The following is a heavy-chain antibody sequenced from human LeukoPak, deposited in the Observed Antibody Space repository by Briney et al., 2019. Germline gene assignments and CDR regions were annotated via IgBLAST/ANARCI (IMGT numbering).Heavy chain of an antibody. Sequence: SETLSLTCTVSGGSISSYYRSWIRQPPGKGLEWIGYIYYSGSTNYNPSLKSRVTISVDTSKNQFSLKLSSVTAADTAVYYCARRHIVVVPAAFLDYWGQGTLVTVSS. J-gene: IGHJ4*02. CDR1: GGSISSYY. CDR3: ARRHIVVVPAAFLDY. CDR2: IYYSGST. V-gene: IGHV4-59*08. D-gene: IGHD2-2*01.